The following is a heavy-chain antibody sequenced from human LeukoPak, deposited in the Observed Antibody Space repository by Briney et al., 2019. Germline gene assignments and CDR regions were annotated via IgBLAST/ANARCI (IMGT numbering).Heavy chain of an antibody. Sequence: PGRSLRLSCAASGFTFSSYAMHWVRQAPGKGLEWVAVISYDGSNKYYADSVKGRFTISRDNSKNTLYLQMNSLRAEDTAVYYCASPGYSSGWSYFDYWGQGTLVTVSS. V-gene: IGHV3-30-3*01. CDR1: GFTFSSYA. J-gene: IGHJ4*02. CDR2: ISYDGSNK. D-gene: IGHD6-19*01. CDR3: ASPGYSSGWSYFDY.